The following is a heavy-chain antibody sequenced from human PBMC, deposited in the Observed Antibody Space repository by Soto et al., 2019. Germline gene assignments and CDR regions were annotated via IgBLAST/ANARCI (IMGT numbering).Heavy chain of an antibody. CDR2: ISSSSSYI. CDR1: GFTFSSYS. D-gene: IGHD3-22*01. V-gene: IGHV3-21*01. J-gene: IGHJ6*02. Sequence: GGSLRLSCAASGFTFSSYSMNWVRQAPGKGLEWVSSISSSSSYIYYADSVKGRFTISRDNAKNSRYLQMNSLRAEDTAVYYCARFKVSYYDSSGYNYYYGMDVWGQGTTVTVSS. CDR3: ARFKVSYYDSSGYNYYYGMDV.